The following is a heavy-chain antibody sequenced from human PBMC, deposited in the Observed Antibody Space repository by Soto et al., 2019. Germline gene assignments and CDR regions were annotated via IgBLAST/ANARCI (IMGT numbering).Heavy chain of an antibody. V-gene: IGHV4-59*01. D-gene: IGHD3-3*01. Sequence: PSETLSLTCTVSGCAISSYYWSWIRQPPGKGLEWIGYIYYSGSTNYNPSLKSRVTISVDTSKNQFSLKLSSVTAADTAVYYCARYVPSSDFWSAQTAFDYWGQGTLVTVSS. CDR1: GCAISSYY. J-gene: IGHJ4*02. CDR3: ARYVPSSDFWSAQTAFDY. CDR2: IYYSGST.